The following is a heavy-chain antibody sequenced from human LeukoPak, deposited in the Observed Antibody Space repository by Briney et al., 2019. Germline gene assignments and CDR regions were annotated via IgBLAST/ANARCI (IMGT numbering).Heavy chain of an antibody. CDR1: GFTFSSYW. D-gene: IGHD1-26*01. V-gene: IGHV3-7*01. J-gene: IGHJ4*02. Sequence: GGSLRLSCAASGFTFSSYWISWVRQAPGKGLEWVANIKQDGSEKYYVDSVKGRFTISRDNAKNSLYLQMNSLRAEDTAVYYCARDLNSGSYFDYWGQGTLVTVSS. CDR3: ARDLNSGSYFDY. CDR2: IKQDGSEK.